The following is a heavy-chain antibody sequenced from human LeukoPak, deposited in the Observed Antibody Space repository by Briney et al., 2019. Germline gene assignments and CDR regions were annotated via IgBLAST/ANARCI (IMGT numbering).Heavy chain of an antibody. V-gene: IGHV3-53*01. Sequence: PGGSLRFSCAVSGFTVSDNYMTWVRQAPGKGLEWVSLVYSGGSTYHADSVKGRFTISRDNSKNTLYLQMNSLRAEDTAVYYCARGYGGNSFNYWGQGALVTVSS. CDR1: GFTVSDNY. J-gene: IGHJ4*02. D-gene: IGHD4-23*01. CDR2: VYSGGST. CDR3: ARGYGGNSFNY.